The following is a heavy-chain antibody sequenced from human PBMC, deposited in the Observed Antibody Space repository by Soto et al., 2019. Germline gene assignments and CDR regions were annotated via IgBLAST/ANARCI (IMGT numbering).Heavy chain of an antibody. CDR3: ARVGSCLSSSCLYYGMDV. CDR1: GGDFKNFI. CDR2: DIPIFGTP. J-gene: IGHJ6*02. D-gene: IGHD2-2*01. Sequence: VQLVQSGAEVRKPGSSVKVSCKASGGDFKNFIIAWVRQAPGHGLEWKGGDIPIFGTPNFVQKFQDRVTITADEATSPTYRELRSLRSEYAAGYYCARVGSCLSSSCLYYGMDVWGQGTTVIVSS. V-gene: IGHV1-69*01.